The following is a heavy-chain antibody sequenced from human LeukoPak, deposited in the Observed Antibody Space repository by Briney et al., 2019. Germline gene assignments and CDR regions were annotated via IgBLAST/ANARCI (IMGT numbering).Heavy chain of an antibody. CDR3: ARYVVYGSGKYYFDY. V-gene: IGHV4-39*01. Sequence: SETLSLTRTVSGDSISSSYYYWSWIRQPPGKELEWIASINYGGTTYYNPSLKSRVTISVDTSKNQFSLRLSSVTAADTAVYLCARYVVYGSGKYYFDYWGQGSLVTVSS. D-gene: IGHD3-10*01. J-gene: IGHJ4*02. CDR2: INYGGTT. CDR1: GDSISSSYYY.